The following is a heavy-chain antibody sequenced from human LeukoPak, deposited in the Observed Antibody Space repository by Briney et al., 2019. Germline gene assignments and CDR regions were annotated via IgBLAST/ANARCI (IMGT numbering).Heavy chain of an antibody. CDR2: IYSGGNT. D-gene: IGHD6-13*01. J-gene: IGHJ4*02. V-gene: IGHV3-53*01. CDR3: AKDSIAALYYFDY. CDR1: GFTVSSSH. Sequence: GGSLKLSCAASGFTVSSSHMSWVRQAPGKGLEWVSLIYSGGNTKYADSVKGRFTISRDNSKNMLHLQMNSLRAEDTAVYYCAKDSIAALYYFDYWGQGTLVTVSS.